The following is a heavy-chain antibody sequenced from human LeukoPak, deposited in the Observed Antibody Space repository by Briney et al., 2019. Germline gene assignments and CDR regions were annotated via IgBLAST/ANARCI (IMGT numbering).Heavy chain of an antibody. D-gene: IGHD3-22*01. J-gene: IGHJ6*03. Sequence: PSETLSLTCAVSGYSISSGYYWGWIRQPPGKGLEWIGSIYHSGSTYYNPSLKSRVTISVDTSKNQFSLKLSSVTAADTAVYYCARDYCDSSGFVRGYYYYYYMDVWGTGTTVTVSS. CDR2: IYHSGST. CDR3: ARDYCDSSGFVRGYYYYYYMDV. CDR1: GYSISSGYY. V-gene: IGHV4-38-2*02.